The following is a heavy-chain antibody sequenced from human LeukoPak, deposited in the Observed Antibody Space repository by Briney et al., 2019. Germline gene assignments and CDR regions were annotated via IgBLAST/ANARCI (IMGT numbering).Heavy chain of an antibody. CDR3: ARLITPHEYYYDSSGYIDY. V-gene: IGHV4-38-2*02. D-gene: IGHD3-22*01. J-gene: IGHJ4*02. CDR1: GYSISSGYY. Sequence: SETLSLTCTVSGYSISSGYYWGWIRQPPGKGLEWIGYIYHSGSTYYNPSLKSRVTISVDTSKNQFSLKLSSVTAADTAVYYCARLITPHEYYYDSSGYIDYWGQGTLVTVSS. CDR2: IYHSGST.